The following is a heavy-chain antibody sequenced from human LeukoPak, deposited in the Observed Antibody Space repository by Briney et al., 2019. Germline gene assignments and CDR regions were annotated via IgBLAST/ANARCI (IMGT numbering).Heavy chain of an antibody. J-gene: IGHJ4*02. CDR2: ISWNSGSI. V-gene: IGHV3-9*01. CDR3: AKDIGSVGATDFDY. D-gene: IGHD1-26*01. CDR1: GFTFDDYA. Sequence: GRSLRLSCAASGFTFDDYAMHWVRQAPGKGLEWVSGISWNSGSIGYADSVKGRFTISRDNAENSLYLQMNSLRAEDTALYYCAKDIGSVGATDFDYWGQGTLVTVSS.